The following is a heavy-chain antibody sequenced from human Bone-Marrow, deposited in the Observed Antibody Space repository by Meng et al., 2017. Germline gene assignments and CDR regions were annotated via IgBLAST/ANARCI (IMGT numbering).Heavy chain of an antibody. CDR1: GFTFSSYA. V-gene: IGHV3-23*04. J-gene: IGHJ4*02. CDR3: TWDDKAVSDY. Sequence: EAARGGWGRGLVQPGGSLRLSWAPSGFTFSSYAMSWVRQAPGKGLEWVSAISVSGGSTYYADSVKGRFTISRDNSKNTLYLQMNSPRAEDTAVYYCTWDDKAVSDYWGQGTLVTVSS. CDR2: ISVSGGST. D-gene: IGHD3-9*01.